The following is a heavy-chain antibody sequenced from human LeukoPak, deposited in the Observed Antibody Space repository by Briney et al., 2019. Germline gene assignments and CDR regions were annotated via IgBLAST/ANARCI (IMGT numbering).Heavy chain of an antibody. CDR1: GFTFSTYG. CDR3: AKKLAGSFSSCPDY. D-gene: IGHD2-2*01. Sequence: PGGSLRLSCAASGFTFSTYGMHWVRQAPGKGLEWVAVISYDGSNKYYADSVKGRFTISRDNSMDTLYLQMNSLRAEDTAVYFCAKKLAGSFSSCPDYRGQGTLVTVSS. CDR2: ISYDGSNK. V-gene: IGHV3-30*18. J-gene: IGHJ4*02.